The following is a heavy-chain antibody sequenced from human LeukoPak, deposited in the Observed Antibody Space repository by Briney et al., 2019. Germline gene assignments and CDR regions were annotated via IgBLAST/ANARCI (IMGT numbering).Heavy chain of an antibody. D-gene: IGHD3-22*01. V-gene: IGHV3-21*01. Sequence: PGGSLRLSCAASGFDFSTYAINWVRQAPGKGLEWVSSISTMSNYIFYGDSVKGRFTISRDNAKNSLYLQMDSLRAEDTAVYYCATYSSLNRREFQYWGQGTLLTVSS. CDR1: GFDFSTYA. CDR2: ISTMSNYI. CDR3: ATYSSLNRREFQY. J-gene: IGHJ1*01.